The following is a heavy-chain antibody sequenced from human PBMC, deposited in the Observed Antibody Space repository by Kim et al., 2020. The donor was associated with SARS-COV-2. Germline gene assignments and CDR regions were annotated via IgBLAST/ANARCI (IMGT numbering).Heavy chain of an antibody. CDR1: GYSFSSYW. CDR3: ARPLQSGTTETTPTYNV. Sequence: GESLKISCKASGYSFSSYWIIWVRQMPGKGLEWLGRIDPSDSYTNYGPSFQGHVTISADKSINTAYLQLSVLKASDTAVYYCARPLQSGTTETTPTYNVWGQGTTVTVSS. CDR2: IDPSDSYT. V-gene: IGHV5-10-1*01. D-gene: IGHD1-1*01. J-gene: IGHJ6*02.